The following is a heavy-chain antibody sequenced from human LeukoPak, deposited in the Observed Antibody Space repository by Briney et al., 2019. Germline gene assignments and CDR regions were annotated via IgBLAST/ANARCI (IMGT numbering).Heavy chain of an antibody. J-gene: IGHJ4*02. CDR2: IKQDVSEK. Sequence: GGSLRLSCAASGFPFSNYWVSWVRRAPGEGLEWVANIKQDVSEKNYVDSMKRRFTISRDNAKTSLDLQMNSLRAEDTAVYYCARIGYRSSSFDYWGQGTLVSVSS. CDR1: GFPFSNYW. V-gene: IGHV3-7*01. CDR3: ARIGYRSSSFDY. D-gene: IGHD6-19*01.